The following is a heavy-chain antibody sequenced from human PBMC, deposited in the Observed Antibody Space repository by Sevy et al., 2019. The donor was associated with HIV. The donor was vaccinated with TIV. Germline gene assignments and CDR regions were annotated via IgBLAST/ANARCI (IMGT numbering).Heavy chain of an antibody. J-gene: IGHJ2*01. Sequence: GGSLRLSCAASGFTFSGSAMHWVRQASGKGLEWVGRIRSKPNSYATAYAASVKGRFTISRDDSKNTAYLQMNSLKTEDTAVYYCTRRNNYYDSSGRPYWYFDLWGRGTLVTVSS. CDR3: TRRNNYYDSSGRPYWYFDL. D-gene: IGHD3-22*01. V-gene: IGHV3-73*01. CDR2: IRSKPNSYAT. CDR1: GFTFSGSA.